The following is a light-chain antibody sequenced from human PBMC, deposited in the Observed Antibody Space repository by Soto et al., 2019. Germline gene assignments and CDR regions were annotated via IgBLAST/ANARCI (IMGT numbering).Light chain of an antibody. CDR2: DAS. CDR1: ESVSSK. Sequence: IVMTQSPATLSVSPLERATLSCRPSESVSSKLVWYQKTPSQAPRLLIHDASTRATGIPARFSGSGSGTEFILTISSMESEDFAIYYCQQYNNWPPRLTFGGGTKVDIK. V-gene: IGKV3-15*01. CDR3: QQYNNWPPRLT. J-gene: IGKJ4*01.